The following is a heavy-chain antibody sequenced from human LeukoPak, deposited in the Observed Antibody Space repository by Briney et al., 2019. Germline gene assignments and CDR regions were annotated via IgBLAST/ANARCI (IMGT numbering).Heavy chain of an antibody. V-gene: IGHV3-9*03. Sequence: GGSLRLSCAASGFTFDDYAMHWVRQAPGKGLEWVSGISWNSGSIGYADSVKGRFTISRDNAKNSLYLQMNSLRAEDMALYYCAKSVSGSGSYDNYFDYWGQGTLVTVCS. CDR3: AKSVSGSGSYDNYFDY. D-gene: IGHD3-10*01. CDR1: GFTFDDYA. CDR2: ISWNSGSI. J-gene: IGHJ4*02.